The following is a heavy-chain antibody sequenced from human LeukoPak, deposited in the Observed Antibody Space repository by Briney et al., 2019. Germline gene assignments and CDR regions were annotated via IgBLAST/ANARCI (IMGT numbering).Heavy chain of an antibody. CDR3: ARDRASIDGYNYFDY. Sequence: GGSLRLSCAASGFTVSSNYMSWVRQAPGKGLEWVSIIYSGGGTYYADSVKGRFTISRDNSKNTLYLQMNSLRAEDTAVYYCARDRASIDGYNYFDYWGQGTLVTVSS. CDR1: GFTVSSNY. J-gene: IGHJ4*02. D-gene: IGHD5-12*01. CDR2: IYSGGGT. V-gene: IGHV3-66*01.